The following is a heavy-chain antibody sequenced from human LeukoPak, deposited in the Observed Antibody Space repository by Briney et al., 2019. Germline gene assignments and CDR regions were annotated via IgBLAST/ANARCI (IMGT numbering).Heavy chain of an antibody. CDR2: IFYSGST. CDR1: GGSISTSNYY. D-gene: IGHD3-10*01. J-gene: IGHJ5*02. V-gene: IGHV4-39*07. Sequence: SETLSLTCTVSGGSISTSNYYWGWIRQPPGKGLEWIGNIFYSGSTYYSPSLNSRVTISVDTSKNQFSLKLSSVTAADTAVYYCARGSTYYYGSGTSRSVGWFDPWGQGTLVTVSS. CDR3: ARGSTYYYGSGTSRSVGWFDP.